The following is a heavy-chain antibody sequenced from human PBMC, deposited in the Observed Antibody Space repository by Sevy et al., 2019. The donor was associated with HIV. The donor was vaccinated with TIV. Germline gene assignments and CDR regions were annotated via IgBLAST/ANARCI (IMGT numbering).Heavy chain of an antibody. J-gene: IGHJ5*02. CDR3: ARVMVHILRWSLGS. Sequence: GGSLRLSCAASGFTFSDYYMDWVRQAPGKGLEWVGRIRNKANSYTTEFAASVKGRFTISRDDSKNSLYLQMHSLKTDDTAVYYCARVMVHILRWSLGSWGQGTLVTGSS. CDR1: GFTFSDYY. D-gene: IGHD2-21*01. V-gene: IGHV3-72*01. CDR2: IRNKANSYTT.